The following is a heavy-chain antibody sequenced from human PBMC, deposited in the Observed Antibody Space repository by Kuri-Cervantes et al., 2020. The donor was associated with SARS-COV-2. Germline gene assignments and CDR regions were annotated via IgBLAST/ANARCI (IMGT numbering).Heavy chain of an antibody. D-gene: IGHD6-19*01. CDR1: GDSIRDYY. CDR2: VYYSGIT. J-gene: IGHJ4*02. CDR3: ARSWVSVAARYGGFDN. Sequence: SETRSLTCNVSGDSIRDYYWNWIRQSPGKGLEWIGYVYYSGITDYNPSLKSRVTISVHTSKNQFSLRLNSVTAADTAIYYCARSWVSVAARYGGFDNWGQGTLVTVSS. V-gene: IGHV4-59*01.